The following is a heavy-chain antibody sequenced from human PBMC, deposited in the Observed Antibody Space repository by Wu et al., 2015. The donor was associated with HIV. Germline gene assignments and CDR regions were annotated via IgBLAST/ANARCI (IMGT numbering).Heavy chain of an antibody. CDR1: GGSFSSYA. CDR3: ANRNRVGNMEAFDI. D-gene: IGHD5-24*01. CDR2: INPSGGST. V-gene: IGHV1-46*03. Sequence: QVRLVQSGAEVKKPGSSVKVSCKASGGSFSSYAVVWVRQAPGQGLEWMGIINPSGGSTSYAQKFQGRVTMTRDTSTSTVYMELSSLRSEDTAVYFCANRNRVGNMEAFDIWGQGTKVIVSS. J-gene: IGHJ3*02.